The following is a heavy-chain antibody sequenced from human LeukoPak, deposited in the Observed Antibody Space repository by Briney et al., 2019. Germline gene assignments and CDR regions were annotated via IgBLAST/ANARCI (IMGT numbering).Heavy chain of an antibody. CDR3: AKGLLRYFDWSAFDI. D-gene: IGHD3-9*01. CDR1: GFTFSSYA. CDR2: ISGSGGST. J-gene: IGHJ3*02. Sequence: GGSLRLSCAASGFTFSSYAMSWVRQAPGKGLEWVSAISGSGGSTYYADSVKGRFTISRDDSKNTLYLQMNSLRAEDTAVYYCAKGLLRYFDWSAFDIWGQGTMVTVSS. V-gene: IGHV3-23*01.